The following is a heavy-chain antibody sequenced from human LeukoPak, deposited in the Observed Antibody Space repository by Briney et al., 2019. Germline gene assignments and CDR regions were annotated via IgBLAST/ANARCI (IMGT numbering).Heavy chain of an antibody. J-gene: IGHJ4*02. V-gene: IGHV3-23*01. CDR3: AKDRSCTNDICHGDFDY. D-gene: IGHD2-8*01. CDR1: GFTFSSYA. Sequence: GGSLRLSCAASGFTFSSYAVSWVRQAPGKGLEWVSSISGSGGSTYSADSVKGRFTISRDNSKNTLYLQMNSLRAEDTALYYCAKDRSCTNDICHGDFDYWGQGTLATVSS. CDR2: ISGSGGST.